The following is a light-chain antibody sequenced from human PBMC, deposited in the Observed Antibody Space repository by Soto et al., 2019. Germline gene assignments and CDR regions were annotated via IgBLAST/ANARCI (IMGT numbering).Light chain of an antibody. CDR3: QQRSNWPGT. Sequence: EIVLTQSPATLSLSPGKRATLSCRASQSVSTYLAWCQQKPGQAPRLLIYNASNRATGIPARFSGSGSGTDFSLTISSLEPEDFAVYYCQQRSNWPGTFGQGTKVEIK. CDR2: NAS. J-gene: IGKJ1*01. CDR1: QSVSTY. V-gene: IGKV3-11*01.